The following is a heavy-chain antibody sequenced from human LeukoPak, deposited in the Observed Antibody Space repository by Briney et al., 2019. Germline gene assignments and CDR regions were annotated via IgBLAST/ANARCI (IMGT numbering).Heavy chain of an antibody. CDR3: AREDYGDPEYYFDY. CDR1: GYTFTSYA. J-gene: IGHJ4*02. D-gene: IGHD4-17*01. Sequence: ASVKVSCKSSGYTFTSYAMHWVRQAPGQRLEWMGWINAGNGNTKYSQKFQGRVTITRDTSASTAYMELSSLRSEDTAVYYCAREDYGDPEYYFDYWGQGTLVTVSS. V-gene: IGHV1-3*01. CDR2: INAGNGNT.